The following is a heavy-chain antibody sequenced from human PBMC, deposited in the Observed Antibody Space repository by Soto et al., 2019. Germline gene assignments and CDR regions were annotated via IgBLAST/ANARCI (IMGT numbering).Heavy chain of an antibody. CDR3: TRDPRATHFDY. J-gene: IGHJ4*02. V-gene: IGHV3-49*03. Sequence: GGSLRLSCTASVFTFGDYAMSWFRQAPGKGLEWVGFIRSKAYGGTTEYAASVKGRFTISRDDSKSIAYLQMNSLKTEDTAVYYCTRDPRATHFDYWGQGTLVTVSS. D-gene: IGHD1-26*01. CDR2: IRSKAYGGTT. CDR1: VFTFGDYA.